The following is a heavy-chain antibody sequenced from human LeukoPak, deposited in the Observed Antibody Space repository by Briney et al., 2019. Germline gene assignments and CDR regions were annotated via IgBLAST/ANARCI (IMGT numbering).Heavy chain of an antibody. D-gene: IGHD6-13*01. V-gene: IGHV1-69*05. J-gene: IGHJ6*04. CDR3: ARLAAAAGSSVDV. Sequence: GGSLRLSCAASGFTFSSYAISWVRQAPGQGLEWMGGIIPIFGTANYAQKFQGRVTITTDESTSTAYMELSSLRSEDTAVYYCARLAAAAGSSVDVWGKGTTVTVSS. CDR1: GFTFSSYA. CDR2: IIPIFGTA.